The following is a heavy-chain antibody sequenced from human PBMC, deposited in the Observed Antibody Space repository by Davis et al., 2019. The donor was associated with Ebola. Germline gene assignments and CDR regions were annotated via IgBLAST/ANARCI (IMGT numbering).Heavy chain of an antibody. J-gene: IGHJ4*02. Sequence: PSETLSLTCTVSGGSFSSRAYYWSWIRQPPGKGLEWIGEINESGYTHYNPSLKSRVTIAVDTSKNQFSLNLSSVTAADTAVYYCASSLYHSSPFDYWGQGTRVTVSS. CDR1: GGSFSSRAYY. V-gene: IGHV4-39*07. D-gene: IGHD3-22*01. CDR2: INESGYT. CDR3: ASSLYHSSPFDY.